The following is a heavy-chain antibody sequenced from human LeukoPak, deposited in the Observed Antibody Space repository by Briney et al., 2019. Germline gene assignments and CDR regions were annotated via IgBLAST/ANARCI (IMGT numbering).Heavy chain of an antibody. V-gene: IGHV3-72*01. J-gene: IGHJ4*02. CDR2: SRDKGNSYTT. Sequence: GGSLRLSCAASGFTFSDHYIDWVRQAPGKGLEWVGRSRDKGNSYTTAYAASVRGRFTISRDDSKNSLYLQMNSLRAEDTAVYYCAKDGRHGWFGELLSDISWGQGTLVTVSS. D-gene: IGHD3-10*01. CDR1: GFTFSDHY. CDR3: AKDGRHGWFGELLSDIS.